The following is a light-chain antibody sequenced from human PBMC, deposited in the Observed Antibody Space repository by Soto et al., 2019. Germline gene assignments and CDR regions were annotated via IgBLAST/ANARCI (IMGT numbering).Light chain of an antibody. CDR2: GAS. J-gene: IGKJ2*01. CDR3: QQGHNWPLT. V-gene: IGKV3-15*01. CDR1: QSISSE. Sequence: EIVMTQSPVTLSLSPGESATLSCRASQSISSELAWYQQKPGQPPRLIIYGASTRATGVPARFTGSGSGSDFTLTISGLQSEDFAVYYCQQGHNWPLTFGQGTRLEI.